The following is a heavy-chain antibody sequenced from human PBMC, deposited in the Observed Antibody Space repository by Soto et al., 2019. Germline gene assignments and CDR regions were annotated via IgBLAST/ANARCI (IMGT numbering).Heavy chain of an antibody. CDR2: FDPEDGET. Sequence: GASVKVSCKVSGYTLTELSMHWVRQAPGKGLEWMGGFDPEDGETSYAQKFQGRVTMTRDTSTGTAYMELSSLRSEDTAVYYCASNNEGYGSGSFYILASSYSGMDAWGQGNTLTVSS. J-gene: IGHJ6*02. V-gene: IGHV1-24*01. CDR1: GYTLTELS. CDR3: ASNNEGYGSGSFYILASSYSGMDA. D-gene: IGHD3-10*01.